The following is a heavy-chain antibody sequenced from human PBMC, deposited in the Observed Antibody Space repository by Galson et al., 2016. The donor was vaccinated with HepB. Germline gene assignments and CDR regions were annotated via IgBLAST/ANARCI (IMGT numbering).Heavy chain of an antibody. J-gene: IGHJ4*02. CDR2: IYSIGTT. CDR3: ARNVPVTIFGY. Sequence: SLRLSCAASEFLVSNNYMTWVRHAPGKGLEWVSLIYSIGTTLYADSVKGRFTISRDSSKNTLYLQMNSLRPEDTAVYYCARNVPVTIFGYWGQGTLVTVSS. CDR1: EFLVSNNY. D-gene: IGHD3-3*01. V-gene: IGHV3-66*01.